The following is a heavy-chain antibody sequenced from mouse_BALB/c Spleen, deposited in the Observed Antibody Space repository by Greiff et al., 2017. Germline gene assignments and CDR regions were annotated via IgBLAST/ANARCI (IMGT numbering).Heavy chain of an antibody. D-gene: IGHD2-3*01. V-gene: IGHV2-9*02. CDR2: IWAGGST. CDR3: ARGLLPEYYYAMDY. J-gene: IGHJ4*01. CDR1: GFSLTSYG. Sequence: VKLMESGPGLVAPSQSLSITCTVSGFSLTSYGVHWVRQPPGKGLEWLGVIWAGGSTNYNSALMSRLSISKDNSKSQVFLKMNSLQTDDTAMYYCARGLLPEYYYAMDYWGQATSVTVSS.